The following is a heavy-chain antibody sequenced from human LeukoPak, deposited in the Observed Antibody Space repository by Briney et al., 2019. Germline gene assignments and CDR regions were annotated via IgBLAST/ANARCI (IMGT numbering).Heavy chain of an antibody. D-gene: IGHD3-10*01. CDR1: GFTVSSNY. Sequence: GGSLRLSCAASGFTVSSNYMSWVRQAPGKGVEWVSVIYSGGSTYYADSVKGRFTISRDNSKNTLYLQMNSLRAEDTAVYYCARDGRPYGSGSYPWGQGTLVTVSS. CDR3: ARDGRPYGSGSYP. J-gene: IGHJ5*02. CDR2: IYSGGST. V-gene: IGHV3-66*01.